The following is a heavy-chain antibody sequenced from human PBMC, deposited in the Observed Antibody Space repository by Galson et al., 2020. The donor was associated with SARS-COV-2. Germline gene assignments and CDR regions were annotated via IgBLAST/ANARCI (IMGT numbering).Heavy chain of an antibody. J-gene: IGHJ6*02. CDR1: GFTFSSYA. D-gene: IGHD2-21*02. V-gene: IGHV3-23*01. CDR2: ISGSGGST. CDR3: AKDHIVVVTATSNYYYYYGMDV. Sequence: TGGSLRLSCAASGFTFSSYAMSWVRQAPGKGLEWVSAISGSGGSTYYADSVKGRFTISRDNSKNTLYLQMNSLRAEDTAVYYCAKDHIVVVTATSNYYYYYGMDVWGQGTTVTVSS.